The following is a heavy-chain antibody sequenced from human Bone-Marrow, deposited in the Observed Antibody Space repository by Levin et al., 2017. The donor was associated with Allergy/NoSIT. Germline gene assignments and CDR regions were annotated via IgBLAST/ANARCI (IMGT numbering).Heavy chain of an antibody. D-gene: IGHD2-15*01. V-gene: IGHV3-48*03. Sequence: GGSLRLSCAASGFTFSSYEMNWVRQAPGKGLEWVSYISSSGSTIYYADSVKGRFTISRDNAKNSLYLQMNSLRAEDTAVYYCARAIVVVVAATSPFDYWGQGTLVTVSS. CDR3: ARAIVVVVAATSPFDY. J-gene: IGHJ4*02. CDR2: ISSSGSTI. CDR1: GFTFSSYE.